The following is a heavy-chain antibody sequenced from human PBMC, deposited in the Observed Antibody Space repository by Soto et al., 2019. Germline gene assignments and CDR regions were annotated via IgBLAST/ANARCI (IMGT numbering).Heavy chain of an antibody. CDR3: ARDKTQGAGWFDP. J-gene: IGHJ5*02. CDR1: GFTFTRYS. Sequence: PGGSLRLSCAASGFTFTRYSMNWVRQAPGKGLEWVSSISSTTNYIYYGDSMKGRFTISRDTVKNTVYLEMNNLRVDDTAVYYCARDKTQGAGWFDPWGRGTLVTVSS. CDR2: ISSTTNYI. V-gene: IGHV3-21*04.